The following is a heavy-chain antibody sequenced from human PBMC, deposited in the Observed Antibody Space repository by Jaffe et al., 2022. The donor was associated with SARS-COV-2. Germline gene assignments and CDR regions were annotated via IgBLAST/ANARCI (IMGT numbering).Heavy chain of an antibody. J-gene: IGHJ6*02. CDR1: GGSISSGGYY. CDR2: IYYSGST. Sequence: QVQLQESGPGLVKPSQTLSLTCTVSGGSISSGGYYWSWIRQHPGKGLEWIGYIYYSGSTYYNPSLKSRVTISVDTSKNQFSLKLSSVTAADTAVYYCARDLVGRSGSYSDGMDVWGQGTTVTVSS. D-gene: IGHD3-10*01. V-gene: IGHV4-31*03. CDR3: ARDLVGRSGSYSDGMDV.